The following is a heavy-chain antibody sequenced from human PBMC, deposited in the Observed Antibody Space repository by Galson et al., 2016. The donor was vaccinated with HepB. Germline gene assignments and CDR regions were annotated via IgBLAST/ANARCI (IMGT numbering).Heavy chain of an antibody. V-gene: IGHV1-69*13. CDR3: ASHTRGKYGSGRHEFDS. CDR1: GGTFSSYA. Sequence: SVKVSCKASGGTFSSYAFSWVRQAPGQGLESMGGITPIFGPAKYSQKFQGRVTILADESTATLYMDLSGLRSEDTAVYYCASHTRGKYGSGRHEFDSWGQGTLVIVSS. J-gene: IGHJ4*02. CDR2: ITPIFGPA. D-gene: IGHD3-10*01.